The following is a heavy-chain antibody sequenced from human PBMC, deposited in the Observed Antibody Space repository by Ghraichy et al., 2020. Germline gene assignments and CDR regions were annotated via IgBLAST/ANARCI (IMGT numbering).Heavy chain of an antibody. CDR1: GFRFSYS. J-gene: IGHJ4*02. Sequence: GGSLRLSCAASGFRFSYSMSWVRQAPGKGLEWVSSITSSSSQRYYADSVKGQFTISRDNAKSSLYLQMNSLRVEDTAVYFCARDGSSRFDKWGRGTLVTVSS. V-gene: IGHV3-21*06. CDR2: ITSSSSQR. D-gene: IGHD6-6*01. CDR3: ARDGSSRFDK.